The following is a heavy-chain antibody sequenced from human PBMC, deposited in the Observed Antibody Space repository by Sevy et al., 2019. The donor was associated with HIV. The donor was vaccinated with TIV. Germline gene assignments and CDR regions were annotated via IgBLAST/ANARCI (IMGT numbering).Heavy chain of an antibody. D-gene: IGHD6-19*01. CDR2: ISWNSGSI. CDR3: AKDVWQWLGKDAFDV. CDR1: GFTLDDYG. V-gene: IGHV3-9*01. J-gene: IGHJ3*01. Sequence: GGSLRLSCTASGFTLDDYGINWVRQAPGKGLEWVSGISWNSGSIGYADSVKGRFTISRDNAKNSLYLQMNSLRPDDTGLYYCAKDVWQWLGKDAFDVWGRGTMVTVSS.